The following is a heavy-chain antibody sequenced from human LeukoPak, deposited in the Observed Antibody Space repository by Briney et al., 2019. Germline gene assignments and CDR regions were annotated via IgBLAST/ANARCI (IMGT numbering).Heavy chain of an antibody. Sequence: GALRLSCAASGFTFSRYAMHWVRQAPGKGLEWVAVISYDGSNKYYADSVKGRFTISRDNSKNTLYLQMGSLRAEDTAVYYCARDRWDNVVVPATYAYYYLDVWGKGTTVTVSS. CDR3: ARDRWDNVVVPATYAYYYLDV. D-gene: IGHD2-2*01. CDR1: GFTFSRYA. V-gene: IGHV3-30*15. J-gene: IGHJ6*03. CDR2: ISYDGSNK.